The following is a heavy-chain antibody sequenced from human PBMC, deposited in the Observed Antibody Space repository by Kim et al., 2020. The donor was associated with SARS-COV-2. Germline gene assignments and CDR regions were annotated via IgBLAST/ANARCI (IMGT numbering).Heavy chain of an antibody. CDR1: GFTFGDYA. V-gene: IGHV3-9*01. CDR2: ISWNSGSI. CDR3: ASAYDILTGYYYYYGMDV. D-gene: IGHD3-9*01. J-gene: IGHJ6*02. Sequence: GGSLRLSCAASGFTFGDYAMHWVRQAPGKGLEWVSGISWNSGSIDYADSVKGRFTISRDNSKNTLYLQMNSLRAEDTAVYYCASAYDILTGYYYYYGMDVWGQGPTVTVSS.